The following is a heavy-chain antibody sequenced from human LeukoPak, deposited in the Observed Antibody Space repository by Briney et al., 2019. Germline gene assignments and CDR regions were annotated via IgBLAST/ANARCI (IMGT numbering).Heavy chain of an antibody. V-gene: IGHV4-39*07. CDR3: ARDYDYVWGSRNDAFDI. D-gene: IGHD3-16*01. Sequence: SETLSLTCTVSGGSISSSSYYWGWIRQPPGKGLEWIGSIYYSGSTNYNPSLKSRVTISVDTSKNQFSLKLSSVTAADTAVYYCARDYDYVWGSRNDAFDIWGQGTMVTVSS. J-gene: IGHJ3*02. CDR2: IYYSGST. CDR1: GGSISSSSYY.